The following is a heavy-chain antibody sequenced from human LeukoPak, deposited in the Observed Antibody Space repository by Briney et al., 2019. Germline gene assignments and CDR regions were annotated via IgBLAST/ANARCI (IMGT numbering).Heavy chain of an antibody. CDR3: AKDYLDGNDILTGFAFDY. V-gene: IGHV3-30*18. CDR2: ISYDGSNK. Sequence: PGRSLRLSCAASGFTFSSYGMHWVRQAPGKGLEWVAVISYDGSNKYYADSVKGRFTISRDNSKNTLYLQMNSLRAEDTAVYYCAKDYLDGNDILTGFAFDYWGQGTLVTVSS. J-gene: IGHJ4*02. D-gene: IGHD3-9*01. CDR1: GFTFSSYG.